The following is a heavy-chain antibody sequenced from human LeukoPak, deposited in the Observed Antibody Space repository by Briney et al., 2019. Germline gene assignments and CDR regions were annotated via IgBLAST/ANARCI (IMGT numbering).Heavy chain of an antibody. Sequence: GGSLRLSCAASGFTLSPYWIHWVRPAPGRGLVWVSRNPDGSRRGYADSVKGRFTISRDNAKNAVYLQMDSLRAEDTAMYYCTRDFDHGGGLWGQGTLVTVSS. CDR3: TRDFDHGGGL. J-gene: IGHJ4*02. CDR2: NPDGSRR. CDR1: GFTLSPYW. D-gene: IGHD3-9*01. V-gene: IGHV3-74*01.